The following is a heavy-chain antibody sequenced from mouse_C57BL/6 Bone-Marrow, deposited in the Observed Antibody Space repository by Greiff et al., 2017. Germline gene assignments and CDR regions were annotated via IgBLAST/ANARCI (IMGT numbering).Heavy chain of an antibody. J-gene: IGHJ4*01. CDR3: ARDRLGRGEAMDY. Sequence: EVQRVESGGGLVKPGGSLKLSCAASGFAFSSYAMSWVRQTPEKRLEWVATISDGGSYTYYPDNVKGRFTISRDNAKNNLYLQMSHLKSEDTAREYCARDRLGRGEAMDYSGQGTSVTVSS. CDR1: GFAFSSYA. CDR2: ISDGGSYT. D-gene: IGHD4-1*01. V-gene: IGHV5-4*01.